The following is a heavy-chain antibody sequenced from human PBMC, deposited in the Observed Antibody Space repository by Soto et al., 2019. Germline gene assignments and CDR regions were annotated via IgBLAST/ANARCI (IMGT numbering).Heavy chain of an antibody. J-gene: IGHJ5*02. Sequence: QLVESGGGLVQPGGSLRLSCAASGFTFSGYWMHWVRQAPGKGLVWVSRIKSDGSITSYVDSVKGRFTISRDNSKNTLFLQMNSLGAEDTGVYYCARSDWFDPWGQGTLVIVSS. CDR3: ARSDWFDP. CDR1: GFTFSGYW. CDR2: IKSDGSIT. V-gene: IGHV3-74*01.